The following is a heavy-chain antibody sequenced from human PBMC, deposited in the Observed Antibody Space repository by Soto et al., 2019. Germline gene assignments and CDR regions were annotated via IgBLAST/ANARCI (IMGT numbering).Heavy chain of an antibody. CDR1: GDSVSSNSAA. J-gene: IGHJ4*02. Sequence: SQTLSLTCAISGDSVSSNSAAWTWIRQSPSRGLEWLGRTYYRSKWYNDYAVSVKSRITINPDTSKNQFSLQLNSVTPEDTAVYYCARGGYYDILTGYYRPYYFDYWGQGTLVTVSS. CDR3: ARGGYYDILTGYYRPYYFDY. D-gene: IGHD3-9*01. CDR2: TYYRSKWYN. V-gene: IGHV6-1*01.